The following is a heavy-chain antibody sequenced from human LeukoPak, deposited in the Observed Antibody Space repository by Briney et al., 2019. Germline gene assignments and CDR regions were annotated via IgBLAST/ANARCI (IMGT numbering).Heavy chain of an antibody. CDR1: GFTFSYYV. V-gene: IGHV3-23*01. J-gene: IGHJ4*02. CDR2: ISASGGSR. CDR3: AQDRGATVTTSVN. Sequence: GGSLRLSCAASGFTFSYYVMSWVRQAPGKGLEWVSGISASGGSRYYADSVKGRFTISRDNSKNTVYLQMNSLRVEDTAIYYCAQDRGATVTTSVNWGQGTLVTVSS. D-gene: IGHD4-17*01.